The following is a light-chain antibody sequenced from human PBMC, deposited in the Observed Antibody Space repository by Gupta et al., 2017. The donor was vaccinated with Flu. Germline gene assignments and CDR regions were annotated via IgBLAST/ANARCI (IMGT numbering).Light chain of an antibody. CDR1: QSLSSW. CDR2: KAS. Sequence: PSTLSAYVGDRVTITCRASQSLSSWLAWYQQKPGKAPNLLIYKASNLESGVPSRFSGSGSGTEFTLTISSLHPDDFATYYCQQYDGYSLTFGGGTRVEI. CDR3: QQYDGYSLT. J-gene: IGKJ4*01. V-gene: IGKV1-5*03.